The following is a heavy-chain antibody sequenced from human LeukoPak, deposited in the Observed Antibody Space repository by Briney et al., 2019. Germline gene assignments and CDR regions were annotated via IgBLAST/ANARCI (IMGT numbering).Heavy chain of an antibody. CDR2: LYNAGST. V-gene: IGHV3-66*04. CDR1: GFTVSNKY. Sequence: GGSLRLSCVASGFTVSNKYMSWVRQAPGKGLEWVSVLYNAGSTYYADSVKGRFIISRDNAKNTLYLQMNSLRAEDTAVYYCTRPESSSSLACDHWGQGTLVTVSS. D-gene: IGHD2-2*01. J-gene: IGHJ4*02. CDR3: TRPESSSSLACDH.